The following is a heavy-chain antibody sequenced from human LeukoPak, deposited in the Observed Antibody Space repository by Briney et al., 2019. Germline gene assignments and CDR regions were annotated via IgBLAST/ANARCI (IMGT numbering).Heavy chain of an antibody. Sequence: GGSLRLSCAASGFTFSNYWMHWVRQAPGKGLMWVSRIDSDGRATRSTSYADSVTGRFTMSRDNAKNSLYLQMNSLRAEDTAVYYCARGGTTVTENDYWGQGTLVTVSS. V-gene: IGHV3-74*01. J-gene: IGHJ4*02. CDR2: IDSDGRATRST. CDR1: GFTFSNYW. CDR3: ARGGTTVTENDY. D-gene: IGHD4-17*01.